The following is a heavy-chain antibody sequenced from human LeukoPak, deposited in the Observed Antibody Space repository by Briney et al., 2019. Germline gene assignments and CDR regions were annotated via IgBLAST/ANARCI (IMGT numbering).Heavy chain of an antibody. CDR3: ARQGGSGWYARNWFDP. Sequence: ASETLSLTCTVSGGSISSYYWSWIRQPPGKGLEWIGYIYYSGSTNYNPSLKSRVTISVDTSKNQFSLKLSSVTAADTAVYYCARQGGSGWYARNWFDPWGQGTLVTVSS. CDR2: IYYSGST. D-gene: IGHD6-19*01. J-gene: IGHJ5*02. V-gene: IGHV4-59*08. CDR1: GGSISSYY.